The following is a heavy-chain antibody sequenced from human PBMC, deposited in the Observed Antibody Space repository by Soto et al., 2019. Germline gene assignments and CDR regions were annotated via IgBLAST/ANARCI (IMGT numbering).Heavy chain of an antibody. CDR2: ISHKSSAT. J-gene: IGHJ4*02. Sequence: EVQLVESGGGLVQPGGSLRLSCAGSGFTFSNYAMNWVRQAPGKGLEWVSYISHKSSATYHADSVKGPFTISRDSDQNSLYLQMNSLTDKATSIYFCARDPYSSTTVTMMAYWGRGPLVPVSS. V-gene: IGHV3-48*02. CDR3: ARDPYSSTTVTMMAY. D-gene: IGHD4-17*01. CDR1: GFTFSNYA.